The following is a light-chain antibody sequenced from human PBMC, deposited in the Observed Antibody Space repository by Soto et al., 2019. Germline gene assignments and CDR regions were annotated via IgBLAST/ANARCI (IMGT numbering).Light chain of an antibody. CDR3: QQYNNWAPWT. J-gene: IGKJ1*01. Sequence: EIVMTQSPATLSVSPGERATLSCRASQSVSSNLAWYQQKPGQAPRLLIYGASTRDTGIPARFSGSGSGTEFTLTISSLQSEDFAVYDCQQYNNWAPWTFGQGTKVEIK. V-gene: IGKV3-15*01. CDR2: GAS. CDR1: QSVSSN.